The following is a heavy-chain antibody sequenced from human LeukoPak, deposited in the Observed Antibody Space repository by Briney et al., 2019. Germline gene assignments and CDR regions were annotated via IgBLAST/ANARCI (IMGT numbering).Heavy chain of an antibody. CDR2: ILSSGYT. V-gene: IGHV4-59*08. CDR3: ARRSGGGYYFDY. J-gene: IGHJ4*02. Sequence: PSEALSLTCTVSGGSISSYYWSWIRQPPGKGLEWIGYILSSGYTKYNPSLESRVTISVDTSKNKFSLKLSSVAAADTAVYYCARRSGGGYYFDYWGQGTLVTVSS. CDR1: GGSISSYY. D-gene: IGHD3-10*01.